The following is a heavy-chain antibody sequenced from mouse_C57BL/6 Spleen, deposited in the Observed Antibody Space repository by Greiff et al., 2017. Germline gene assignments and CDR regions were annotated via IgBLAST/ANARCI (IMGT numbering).Heavy chain of an antibody. D-gene: IGHD1-1*01. CDR2: IDPEDGET. CDR3: GSTTVVANWDFEG. Sequence: VQLKQSGAELVKPGASVKLSCTASGFNIKDYYMHWVKQRPEQGLEWIGRIDPEDGETKYAPKFQGKATITADTSSNTAYLQLSSLTSEDTAVYYCGSTTVVANWDFEGWGTGTTVTVSS. CDR1: GFNIKDYY. V-gene: IGHV14-2*01. J-gene: IGHJ1*03.